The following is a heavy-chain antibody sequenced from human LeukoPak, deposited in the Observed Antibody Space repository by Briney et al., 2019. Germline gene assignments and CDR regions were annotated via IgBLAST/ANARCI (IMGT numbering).Heavy chain of an antibody. CDR3: ARVRWELRLDTPPDY. CDR2: IYNDGTT. D-gene: IGHD1-26*01. CDR1: GFTFSSYA. Sequence: GGSLRLSCAASGFTFSSYAMSWVRQAPGKGLEWVSVIYNDGTTYYADSVKGRFTISRDNAKNSLYLQMNSLRAEDTAVYYCARVRWELRLDTPPDYWGQGTLVTVSS. V-gene: IGHV3-66*01. J-gene: IGHJ4*02.